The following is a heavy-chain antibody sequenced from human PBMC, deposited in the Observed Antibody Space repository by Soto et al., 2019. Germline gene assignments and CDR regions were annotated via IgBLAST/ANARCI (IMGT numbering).Heavy chain of an antibody. CDR3: ARGRGSGSSFYYYGMDV. V-gene: IGHV4-59*01. CDR2: IYYSGST. Sequence: SETLSLTCTVSVGSISSYYWSWSRQPPGKGLEWIGYIYYSGSTNYNPSLKSRVTISVDTSKNQFSLKLSSVTAADTAVYYCARGRGSGSSFYYYGMDVWGQGTTVTVSS. CDR1: VGSISSYY. J-gene: IGHJ6*02. D-gene: IGHD3-10*01.